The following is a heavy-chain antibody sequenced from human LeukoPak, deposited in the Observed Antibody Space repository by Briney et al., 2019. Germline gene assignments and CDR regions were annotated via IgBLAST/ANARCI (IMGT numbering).Heavy chain of an antibody. CDR3: ARDSMIVVVPAYYFDY. J-gene: IGHJ4*02. Sequence: GGFLRLSCEAPGFTFYDHALHWVRPAPGGGLEWVSGFNWKSGAIGYADSVKGRFTISRDNAKNSLYPQMNSLRAEDTAVYYCARDSMIVVVPAYYFDYWGQGTLVTVSS. V-gene: IGHV3-9*01. CDR1: GFTFYDHA. D-gene: IGHD3-22*01. CDR2: FNWKSGAI.